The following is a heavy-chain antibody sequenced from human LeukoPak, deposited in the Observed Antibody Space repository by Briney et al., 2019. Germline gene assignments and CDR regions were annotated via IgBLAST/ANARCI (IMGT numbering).Heavy chain of an antibody. CDR3: GRDCSGGSCYSLVRYGMDV. CDR1: GYTFTNYG. V-gene: IGHV1-18*01. Sequence: ASVKVSCKASGYTFTNYGISWVRQAPGQGLEWMGWISAHNGNTNYAQKLQGRVTMTTDTSTSTAYMELTSLRSDDTAVYYCGRDCSGGSCYSLVRYGMDVWGQGTTVTVSS. CDR2: ISAHNGNT. D-gene: IGHD2-15*01. J-gene: IGHJ6*02.